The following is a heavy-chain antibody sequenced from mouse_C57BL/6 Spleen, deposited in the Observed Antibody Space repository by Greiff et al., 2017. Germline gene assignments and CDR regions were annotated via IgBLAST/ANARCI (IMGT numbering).Heavy chain of an antibody. CDR2: IWSGGST. J-gene: IGHJ1*03. CDR3: AREEFHWYFDV. Sequence: VQVVESGPGLVRPSQSLSITCTVSGFSLTSYGVHWVRQSPGKGLEWLGVIWSGGSTDNNAAFIPRLSISTDNSKSQVFFNMNRVQADDKAIYCCAREEFHWYFDVWGTGTTVTVSS. V-gene: IGHV2-2*01. CDR1: GFSLTSYG.